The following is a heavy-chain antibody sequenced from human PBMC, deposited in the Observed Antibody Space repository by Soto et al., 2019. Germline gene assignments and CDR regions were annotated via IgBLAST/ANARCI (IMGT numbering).Heavy chain of an antibody. CDR1: GYSFTSYW. CDR3: ARLGTPYYYYYGMDV. V-gene: IGHV5-51*01. Sequence: GESLKISCKGSGYSFTSYWIGWVRQMPGKGLERMGIIYPGDSDTRYSPSFQGQVTISADKSISTAYLQWSSLKASDTAMYYFARLGTPYYYYYGMDVWGQGTTVTVSS. J-gene: IGHJ6*02. CDR2: IYPGDSDT.